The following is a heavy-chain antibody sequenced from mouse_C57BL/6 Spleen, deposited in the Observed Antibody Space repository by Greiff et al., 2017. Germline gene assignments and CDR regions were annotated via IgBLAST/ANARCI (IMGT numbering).Heavy chain of an antibody. CDR1: GYTFTSYT. Sequence: VQLQQSGAELARPGASVKMSCKASGYTFTSYTMHWVKQRPGQGLEWIGYINPSSGYTKYNQKFKDKATLTADKASSTAYMQLSSLTSEDSAVYYCARGSYDCYYGEGYYAMDYWGQGTSVTVSS. CDR3: ARGSYDCYYGEGYYAMDY. V-gene: IGHV1-4*01. J-gene: IGHJ4*01. D-gene: IGHD2-3*01. CDR2: INPSSGYT.